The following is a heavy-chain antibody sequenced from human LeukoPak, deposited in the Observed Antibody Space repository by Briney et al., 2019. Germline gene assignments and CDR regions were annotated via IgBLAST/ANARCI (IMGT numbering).Heavy chain of an antibody. J-gene: IGHJ6*02. D-gene: IGHD3-3*01. V-gene: IGHV4-39*07. Sequence: PSETLSLTCTVSGGSIRSSYYYWGWIRQPPGKGLEWIGSIYDSGSTYYNPSLKSRVTISVDTSKNQFSLKLSSVTAADTAVYYCARKYYDFWSGYTDYGMDVWGQGTTVTVS. CDR2: IYDSGST. CDR3: ARKYYDFWSGYTDYGMDV. CDR1: GGSIRSSYYY.